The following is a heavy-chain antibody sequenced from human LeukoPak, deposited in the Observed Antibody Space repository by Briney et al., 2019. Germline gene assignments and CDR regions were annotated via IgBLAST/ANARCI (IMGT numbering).Heavy chain of an antibody. CDR1: GYTFTGYY. Sequence: ASVKVSCKASGYTFTGYYMRSVRQAPGQGLEWMGRINPNIGGTNYAQKFPGRVTMTRDTSISTAYMELSRLRSDDTAVYYCARGALYCSGGSCYSRVNYWYFDLWGRGTLVTVSS. CDR3: ARGALYCSGGSCYSRVNYWYFDL. V-gene: IGHV1-2*06. D-gene: IGHD2-15*01. J-gene: IGHJ2*01. CDR2: INPNIGGT.